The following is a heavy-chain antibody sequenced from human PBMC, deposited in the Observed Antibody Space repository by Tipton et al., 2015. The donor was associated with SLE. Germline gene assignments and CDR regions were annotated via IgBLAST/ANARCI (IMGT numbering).Heavy chain of an antibody. CDR3: ATGGREYYFDY. CDR2: IYCSGST. CDR1: GGSISSYY. D-gene: IGHD3-10*01. J-gene: IGHJ4*02. Sequence: TLSLTCTVSGGSISSYYWSWIRQPPGKGLEWIGYIYCSGSTNYNPSLKSRVTISVDTSKNQFSLKLSSVTAADTAVYYCATGGREYYFDYWGQGTLVTVSS. V-gene: IGHV4-59*12.